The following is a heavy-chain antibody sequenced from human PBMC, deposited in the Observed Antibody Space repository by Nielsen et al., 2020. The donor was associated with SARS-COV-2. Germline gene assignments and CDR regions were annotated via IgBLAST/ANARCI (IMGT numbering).Heavy chain of an antibody. CDR2: ISWISGSI. J-gene: IGHJ1*01. D-gene: IGHD6-19*01. V-gene: IGHV3-9*01. CDR3: ARVGAVAFRDA. CDR1: GFTFDDYA. Sequence: GESLKISCAASGFTFDDYAMHWVRQAPGKGLEWVSVISWISGSIGYADSVKGRFTISRDNARNSLYLQMNSLRADDAGVYYCARVGAVAFRDAWGLGTLVTVSS.